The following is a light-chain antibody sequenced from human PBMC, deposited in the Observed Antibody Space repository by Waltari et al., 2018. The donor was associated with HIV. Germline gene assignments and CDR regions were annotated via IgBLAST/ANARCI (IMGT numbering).Light chain of an antibody. V-gene: IGKV1-5*03. J-gene: IGKJ1*01. CDR1: ENIGNW. Sequence: DIEMPQSPSTLSASVGNTVTITCRTSENIGNWLAWYQMKPGKAPDLLIYRASTLKSGVPSRFSGRGSGTEFALTVRGLQPDDFGTFFCQQYNVYPWTFGQGTRVDLK. CDR2: RAS. CDR3: QQYNVYPWT.